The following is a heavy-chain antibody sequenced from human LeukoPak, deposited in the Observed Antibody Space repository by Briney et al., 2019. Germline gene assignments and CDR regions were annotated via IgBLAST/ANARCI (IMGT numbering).Heavy chain of an antibody. CDR2: IWYDGNNK. Sequence: GGSLRLSCAASGFIFDDYGMSWVRQAPGKGLEWVAVIWYDGNNKYYADSVKGRFTISRDNSKNTLYLQMNSLRVEDTAVYYCAKGLAAAGHALDYWGQGTLVTVSS. D-gene: IGHD6-13*01. CDR1: GFIFDDYG. V-gene: IGHV3-33*06. CDR3: AKGLAAAGHALDY. J-gene: IGHJ4*02.